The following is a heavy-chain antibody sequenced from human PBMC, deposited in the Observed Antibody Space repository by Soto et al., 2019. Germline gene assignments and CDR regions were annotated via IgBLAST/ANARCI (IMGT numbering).Heavy chain of an antibody. D-gene: IGHD4-17*01. CDR3: ARVAGTTVTTLDY. CDR1: GFTFSSYW. Sequence: EVQLVESGGGLVQPGGSLRLSSAASGFTFSSYWMHWVRQAPGKGLVWVSRINSDGSSTSYADSVKGRFTISRDNAKNTLYLQMNSLRAEDTAGYYCARVAGTTVTTLDYWGQGTLVTVSS. V-gene: IGHV3-74*01. CDR2: INSDGSST. J-gene: IGHJ4*02.